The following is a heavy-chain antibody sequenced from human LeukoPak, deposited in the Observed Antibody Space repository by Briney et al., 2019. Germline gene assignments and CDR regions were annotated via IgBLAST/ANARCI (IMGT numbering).Heavy chain of an antibody. CDR1: GYTSTSYY. D-gene: IGHD2-15*01. CDR3: ARDLLAATWFAAGLLYQGLPDY. Sequence: ASVKVSCKASGYTSTSYYMHWVRQAPGQGLEWMGIINPSGGSTSYAQKFQGRVTMTRDTSTSTVYMELSSLRSEDTAVYYCARDLLAATWFAAGLLYQGLPDYWGQGTLVTVSS. J-gene: IGHJ4*02. V-gene: IGHV1-46*01. CDR2: INPSGGST.